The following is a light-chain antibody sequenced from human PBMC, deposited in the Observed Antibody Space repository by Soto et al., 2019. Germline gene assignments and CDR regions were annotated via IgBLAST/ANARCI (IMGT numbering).Light chain of an antibody. J-gene: IGKJ1*01. CDR1: QSISSW. V-gene: IGKV1-5*02. CDR3: KQYNSYPWT. Sequence: DIQMTQSPSTLSASVGDRVIIICRASQSISSWLAWYQQKPGKAPKLLIYAASTLQSGVQSRFSGSGSGTDFTLTIRSLQPDDFATYYCKQYNSYPWTFGQGTKVDIK. CDR2: AAS.